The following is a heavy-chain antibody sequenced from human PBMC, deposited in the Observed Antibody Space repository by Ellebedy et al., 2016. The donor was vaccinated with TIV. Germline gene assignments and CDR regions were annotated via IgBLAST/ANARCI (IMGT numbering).Heavy chain of an antibody. CDR3: VRFAFNYAMDS. D-gene: IGHD2-2*01. J-gene: IGHJ5*01. V-gene: IGHV3-7*01. Sequence: GESLKISCAASGFTFTGFSMSWVRQAPGKGLEWVAHIMENGYERYYVDSVEGRFTISRDNAKNSVYLQMNSLRADDTAVFYCVRFAFNYAMDSWGQGTLVTVSS. CDR1: GFTFTGFS. CDR2: IMENGYER.